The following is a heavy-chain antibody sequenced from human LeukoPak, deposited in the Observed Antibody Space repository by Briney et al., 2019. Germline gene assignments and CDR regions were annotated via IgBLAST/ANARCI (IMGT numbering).Heavy chain of an antibody. J-gene: IGHJ4*02. CDR2: ISNNGGYT. CDR3: AKQLEYCSDGSCYFPY. CDR1: GCTFSSSA. D-gene: IGHD2-15*01. Sequence: PGGSLRLSCAASGCTFSSSAMSWVRQAPGKGLEWVSAISNNGGYTYYADSVQGRFTISRANSKSTLCLQMNILRAEDTAVYYCAKQLEYCSDGSCYFPYWGQGTLVTVSS. V-gene: IGHV3-23*01.